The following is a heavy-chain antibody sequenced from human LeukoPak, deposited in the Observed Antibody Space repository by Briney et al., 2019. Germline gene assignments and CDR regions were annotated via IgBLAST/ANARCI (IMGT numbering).Heavy chain of an antibody. J-gene: IGHJ4*02. CDR2: IYYSGST. D-gene: IGHD6-13*01. V-gene: IGHV4-59*08. CDR3: AKPWYSSSWYDYYFDY. CDR1: GGSISGYY. Sequence: SETLSLTCTVSGGSISGYYWSWIRQPPGKGLEWIGYIYYSGSTNYNPSLKSRVTISVDTSRNQFSLKLSSVTAADTAVYYCAKPWYSSSWYDYYFDYWGQGTLVTVSS.